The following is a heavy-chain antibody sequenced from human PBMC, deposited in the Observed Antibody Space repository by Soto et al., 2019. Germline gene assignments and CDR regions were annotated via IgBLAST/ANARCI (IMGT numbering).Heavy chain of an antibody. D-gene: IGHD7-27*01. V-gene: IGHV2-26*01. Sequence: QVTLKESGPVLVKPTETLTLTCTVSGFSLSNARMGVSWIRQPPGKALEWLAHIFSNDEKSYCTSLKSRLTISKDTSKSQVVLTMTNMDPLDTATYYCARIWGPYYYYGMDVWGHGTTFTVSS. CDR1: GFSLSNARMG. CDR2: IFSNDEK. J-gene: IGHJ6*02. CDR3: ARIWGPYYYYGMDV.